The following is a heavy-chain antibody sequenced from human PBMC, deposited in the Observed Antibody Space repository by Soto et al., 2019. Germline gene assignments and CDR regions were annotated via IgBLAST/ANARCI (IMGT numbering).Heavy chain of an antibody. J-gene: IGHJ4*02. CDR3: ARGRTPTYYDFWSGYYKPQKAYYFDY. V-gene: IGHV4-34*01. CDR2: INHSGST. D-gene: IGHD3-3*01. CDR1: GGSFSGYY. Sequence: PSETLSLTCAVYGGSFSGYYWSWIRQPPGKGLEWIGEINHSGSTNYNPSLKSRVTISVDTSKNQFSLKLSSVTAADTAVYYCARGRTPTYYDFWSGYYKPQKAYYFDYWGQGTLVTVS.